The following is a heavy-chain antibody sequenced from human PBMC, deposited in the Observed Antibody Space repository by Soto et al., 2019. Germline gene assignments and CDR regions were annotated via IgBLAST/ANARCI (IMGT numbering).Heavy chain of an antibody. CDR1: GGSISSYY. Sequence: PSETLSLTCTVSGGSISSYYWSWIRQPPGKGLEWIGYIYYSGSTNYNPSLKSRVTISVDTSKNQFSLKLSSVTAADTAVYYCVSVRYGSGSNWFEPWGQGTLVTVSS. D-gene: IGHD3-10*01. J-gene: IGHJ5*02. CDR3: VSVRYGSGSNWFEP. V-gene: IGHV4-59*01. CDR2: IYYSGST.